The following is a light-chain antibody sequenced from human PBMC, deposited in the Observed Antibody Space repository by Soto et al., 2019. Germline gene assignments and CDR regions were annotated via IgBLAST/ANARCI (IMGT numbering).Light chain of an antibody. CDR3: QKYDKYAWT. CDR1: QSISSW. V-gene: IGKV1-5*03. J-gene: IGKJ1*01. CDR2: KAS. Sequence: DIQMTQSPSTLSASVGDRVTITCRASQSISSWLAWYQQKPGKAPKLLIYKASTLESGVPSRFSGSGSGTEFPITISSLQPDDFATYYCQKYDKYAWTFGQGTKVDIK.